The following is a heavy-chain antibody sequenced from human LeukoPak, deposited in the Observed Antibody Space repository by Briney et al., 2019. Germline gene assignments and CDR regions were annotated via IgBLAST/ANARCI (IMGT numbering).Heavy chain of an antibody. D-gene: IGHD4-23*01. CDR2: IGTAGDT. J-gene: IGHJ3*02. CDR3: ARATVEHDAFDI. Sequence: GGSLRLSCAASGFTFSSYDMHWVRQATGKGLEWVSAIGTAGDTYYPGSVKGRFTISRENAKNSLYLQMNSLRAGDTAVYYCARATVEHDAFDIWGQGTMVTVSS. CDR1: GFTFSSYD. V-gene: IGHV3-13*01.